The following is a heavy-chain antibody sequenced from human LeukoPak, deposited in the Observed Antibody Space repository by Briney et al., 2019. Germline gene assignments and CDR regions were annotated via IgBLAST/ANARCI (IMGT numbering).Heavy chain of an antibody. D-gene: IGHD3-22*01. J-gene: IGHJ3*02. V-gene: IGHV3-21*01. Sequence: GGSLRLSCAASGFTFSSYSMHWVRQAPGKGLEWVSYISSSSSYIYYADSVKGRFTISRDNAKNSLYLQMNSLRAEDRAVYYCARDPDYYDSSGYSDDAFDIWGQGTMVTVSS. CDR3: ARDPDYYDSSGYSDDAFDI. CDR1: GFTFSSYS. CDR2: ISSSSSYI.